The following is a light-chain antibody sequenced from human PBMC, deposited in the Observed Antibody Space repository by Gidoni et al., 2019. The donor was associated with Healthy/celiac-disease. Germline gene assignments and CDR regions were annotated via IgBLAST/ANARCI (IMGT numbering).Light chain of an antibody. CDR3: LQDYNYPLT. CDR1: QGIRND. J-gene: IGKJ4*01. CDR2: AAS. Sequence: AIQMTQSPSSLSASVGDRVTLTFRASQGIRNDLGWYQQKPGKAPKLLIYAASSLQSGVPSRFSGSGSGTDFTLIISSLQPEDFATYYCLQDYNYPLTFGGGTKVEIK. V-gene: IGKV1-6*01.